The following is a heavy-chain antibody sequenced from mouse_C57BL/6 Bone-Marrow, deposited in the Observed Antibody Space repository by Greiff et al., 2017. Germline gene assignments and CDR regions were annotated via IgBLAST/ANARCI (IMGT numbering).Heavy chain of an antibody. CDR3: ATSLYDDDGNYYAMDY. Sequence: QVHVKQSGAELAKPGASVKLSCKASGYTFTSYWMHWVKQRPGQGLEWIGYINPSSGYTKYNQKFKDKATLTADKSSSTAYMQLRSLTYEDSAVYYCATSLYDDDGNYYAMDYWGQGTSVTVSS. J-gene: IGHJ4*01. D-gene: IGHD2-4*01. CDR2: INPSSGYT. CDR1: GYTFTSYW. V-gene: IGHV1-7*01.